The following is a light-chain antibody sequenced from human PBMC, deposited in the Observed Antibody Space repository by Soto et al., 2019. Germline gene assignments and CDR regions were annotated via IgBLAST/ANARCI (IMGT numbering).Light chain of an antibody. CDR3: SSYTSSTTLYV. J-gene: IGLJ1*01. V-gene: IGLV2-14*01. CDR2: DVT. Sequence: QSALTQPASVSGSPGQSITISCTGTSSDIGGYNYVSWFQQNPGKAPKLIIYDVTNRPSGVSNRFSGSKSGNTASLTISGLQAEDEADYYCSSYTSSTTLYVFGTGTKLTVL. CDR1: SSDIGGYNY.